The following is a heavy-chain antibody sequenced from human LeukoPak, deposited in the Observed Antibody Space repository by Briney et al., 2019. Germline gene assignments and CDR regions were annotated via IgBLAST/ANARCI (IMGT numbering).Heavy chain of an antibody. CDR1: GGSISSSSYY. CDR3: ARAPGGNGDY. CDR2: IYYSGST. Sequence: PSETLSLTCTVSGGSISSSSYYWGWIRQPPGKGLEWIGSIYYSGSTYYNPSLKSRVTISVDTSKNQFSLKLSSVTAADTAVYYCARAPGGNGDYWGQGTLVTVSS. J-gene: IGHJ4*02. V-gene: IGHV4-39*07. D-gene: IGHD4-23*01.